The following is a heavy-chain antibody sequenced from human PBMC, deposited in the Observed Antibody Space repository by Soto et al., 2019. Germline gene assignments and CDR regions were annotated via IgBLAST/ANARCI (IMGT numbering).Heavy chain of an antibody. D-gene: IGHD6-19*01. CDR3: AKVLDSSGWPQLDY. V-gene: IGHV3-30*18. CDR1: GFTFSSYG. J-gene: IGHJ4*02. CDR2: ISYDGSNK. Sequence: QVQLVESGGGVVQPGRSLRLSCAASGFTFSSYGMHWIRQAPGKGLEWVAVISYDGSNKYYADSVKGRFTISRDNSKNTLYLQMNSLRAEDTAVYYCAKVLDSSGWPQLDYWGQGTLVTVSS.